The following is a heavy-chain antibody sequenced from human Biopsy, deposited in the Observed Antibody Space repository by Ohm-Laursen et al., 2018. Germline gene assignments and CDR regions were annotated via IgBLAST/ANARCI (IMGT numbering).Heavy chain of an antibody. V-gene: IGHV1-46*01. CDR3: ARNTGWYGDLYYFDY. J-gene: IGHJ4*02. CDR2: INPSGSTT. Sequence: SVKVSCKASGFSFTGYYMHWVRQAPGQGLEWMGMINPSGSTTSYPQIFQGRVTMTRDTSKSTVYMELSSLRSADTAVYFCARNTGWYGDLYYFDYWGQGTLVTVSS. D-gene: IGHD6-19*01. CDR1: GFSFTGYY.